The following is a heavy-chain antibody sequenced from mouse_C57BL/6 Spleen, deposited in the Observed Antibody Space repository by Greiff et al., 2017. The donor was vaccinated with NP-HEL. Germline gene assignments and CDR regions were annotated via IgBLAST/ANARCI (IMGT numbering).Heavy chain of an antibody. V-gene: IGHV5-4*03. Sequence: EVKLVESGGGLVKPGGSLKLSCAASGFTFSSYAMSWVRQTPEKRLEWVATISDGGSYTYYPDNVKGRFPISRDNAKNNLYLQMSQLKSEDTAMYYCARGFLRHYYAMDYWGQGTSVTVSS. D-gene: IGHD1-2*01. J-gene: IGHJ4*01. CDR3: ARGFLRHYYAMDY. CDR2: ISDGGSYT. CDR1: GFTFSSYA.